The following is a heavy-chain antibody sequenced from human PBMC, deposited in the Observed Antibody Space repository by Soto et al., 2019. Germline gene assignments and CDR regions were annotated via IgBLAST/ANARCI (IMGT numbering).Heavy chain of an antibody. V-gene: IGHV1-46*01. Sequence: PGQGLEWMGIINPSGGSTSYAQKFQGRVTMTRDTSTSTVYMELSSLRSEDTAVYYCARARYCSGGSCYFFDYWGQGTLVTVSS. J-gene: IGHJ4*02. CDR2: INPSGGST. D-gene: IGHD2-15*01. CDR3: ARARYCSGGSCYFFDY.